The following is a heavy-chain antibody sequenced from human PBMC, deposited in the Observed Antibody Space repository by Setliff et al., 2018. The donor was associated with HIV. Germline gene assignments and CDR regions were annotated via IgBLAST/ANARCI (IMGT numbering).Heavy chain of an antibody. CDR2: IYYSGTT. J-gene: IGHJ6*03. Sequence: SETLSLTCTVSGGSISSGGYYWSWIRQHPGKGLEWIGYIYYSGTTYYNPSLKSRATISVDTSKNQFSLKLTSVTAADTAVYCCARHGDYSYFYYYYMDVWGKGTTVTVSS. V-gene: IGHV4-31*03. CDR1: GGSISSGGYY. D-gene: IGHD4-17*01. CDR3: ARHGDYSYFYYYYMDV.